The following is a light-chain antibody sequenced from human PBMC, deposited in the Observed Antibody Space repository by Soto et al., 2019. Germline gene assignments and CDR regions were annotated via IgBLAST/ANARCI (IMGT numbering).Light chain of an antibody. V-gene: IGKV1-12*01. CDR2: TAS. Sequence: DIQMTQSPPSVSASVGDRDTITCRASRNIGDRLAWFRHKPCKAPQLLIQTASTLIRGTPSRFSGSGSGTALLLTINNVQPEDFATYYCLQAYTFPRTFGQGTKV. J-gene: IGKJ1*01. CDR3: LQAYTFPRT. CDR1: RNIGDR.